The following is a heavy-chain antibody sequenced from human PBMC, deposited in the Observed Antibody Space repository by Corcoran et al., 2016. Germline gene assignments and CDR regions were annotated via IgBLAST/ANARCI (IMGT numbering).Heavy chain of an antibody. CDR2: IYPGDSGT. CDR3: ARTVELAAWGSFDI. CDR1: GYSFNNYW. Sequence: EVQLVQSGAEVKKSGESLKISCKGSGYSFNNYWTAWVRQMPGQGQEWMGIIYPGDSGTRYSPSFQGQVTISADKSINTIYLQWSSLKASDTAMYYCARTVELAAWGSFDIWGQGTMVTVSS. V-gene: IGHV5-51*01. J-gene: IGHJ3*02. D-gene: IGHD6-19*01.